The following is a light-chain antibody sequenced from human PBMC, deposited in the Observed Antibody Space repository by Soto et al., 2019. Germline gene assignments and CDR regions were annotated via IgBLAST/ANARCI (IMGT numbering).Light chain of an antibody. Sequence: IVMTQSPDTLSLSPWERATLSCRASQSVGSYLAWYQQKPGQPPRLLLYRTFTRATGIPARFSGSGSGTDFTLTISRLEPEDSAVYFCQQYGSSPRTFGQGTKVDIK. J-gene: IGKJ1*01. V-gene: IGKV3-20*01. CDR1: QSVGSY. CDR2: RTF. CDR3: QQYGSSPRT.